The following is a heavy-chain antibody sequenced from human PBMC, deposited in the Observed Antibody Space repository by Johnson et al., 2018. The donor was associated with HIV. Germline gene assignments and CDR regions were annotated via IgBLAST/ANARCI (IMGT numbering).Heavy chain of an antibody. Sequence: VQLVESGGDFVQPGGSLRLSCAASTFTFSSFWMHWVRQVPGKGLVWVSGINSDGSDTRYADSVKGRFTISRDNAKTTLYLQMNSLRAEDTAVYYCAREVNAFDIWGQGTVVTVSS. D-gene: IGHD3-22*01. CDR1: TFTFSSFW. J-gene: IGHJ3*02. V-gene: IGHV3-74*01. CDR3: AREVNAFDI. CDR2: INSDGSDT.